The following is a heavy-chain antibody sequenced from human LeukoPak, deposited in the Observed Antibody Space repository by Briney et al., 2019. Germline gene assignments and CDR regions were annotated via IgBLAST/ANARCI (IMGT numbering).Heavy chain of an antibody. CDR2: INPSGGST. D-gene: IGHD3-10*01. J-gene: IGHJ5*02. CDR3: ARNYYGSGSYHP. V-gene: IGHV1-46*01. CDR1: GYTLTSYY. Sequence: ASVKVSCKASGYTLTSYYMHWVRQAPGQGLEWMGIINPSGGSTSYAQKFQGRVTMTRDMSTSTVYMELSSLRSEDTAVYYCARNYYGSGSYHPWGQGTLVTVSS.